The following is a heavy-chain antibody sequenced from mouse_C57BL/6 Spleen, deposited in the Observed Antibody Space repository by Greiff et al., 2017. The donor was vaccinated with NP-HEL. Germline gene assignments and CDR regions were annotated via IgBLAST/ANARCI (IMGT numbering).Heavy chain of an antibody. Sequence: VQLQQSGAELVKPGASVKLSCKASGYTFTSYWMHWVKQRPGQGLEWIGMIHPNSGSTNYNEKFKSKATLTVDKSSSTAYMQLSSLTSEDSAVYCCARQDQRHFDYWGQGTTLTVSS. CDR3: ARQDQRHFDY. CDR1: GYTFTSYW. V-gene: IGHV1-64*01. J-gene: IGHJ2*01. CDR2: IHPNSGST.